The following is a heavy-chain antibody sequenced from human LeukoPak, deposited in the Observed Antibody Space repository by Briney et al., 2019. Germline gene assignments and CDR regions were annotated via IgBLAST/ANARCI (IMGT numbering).Heavy chain of an antibody. CDR3: ARYYGSGRGYYGLDV. CDR1: GFTVSSHY. CDR2: IYSGGST. Sequence: GGSLRLSCAASGFTVSSHYMSWVRQAPGKGLEWVSVIYSGGSTYYADSVKGRFTISRDNSKNTLYLQMNSLRAEDTAVYYCARYYGSGRGYYGLDVWGQGTTVTVSS. J-gene: IGHJ6*02. V-gene: IGHV3-66*01. D-gene: IGHD3-10*01.